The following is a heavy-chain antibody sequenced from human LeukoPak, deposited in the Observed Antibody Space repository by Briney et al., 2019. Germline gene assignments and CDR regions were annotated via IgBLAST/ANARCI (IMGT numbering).Heavy chain of an antibody. J-gene: IGHJ1*01. CDR1: GGSISSYY. D-gene: IGHD6-13*01. Sequence: SETLSLTCTVSGGSISSYYWSWIRQPPGRGLGWIGYIYYSGSTNYNPSLKSRVTISVDTSKNQFSLKLSSVTAADTAVYYCARQYSSSWSFFQHWGQGTLVTVSS. V-gene: IGHV4-59*08. CDR2: IYYSGST. CDR3: ARQYSSSWSFFQH.